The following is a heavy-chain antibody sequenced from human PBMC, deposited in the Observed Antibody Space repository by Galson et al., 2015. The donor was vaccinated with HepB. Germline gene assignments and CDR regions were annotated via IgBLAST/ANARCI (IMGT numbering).Heavy chain of an antibody. V-gene: IGHV3-49*03. CDR1: GFTFGDYA. Sequence: SLRLSCAASGFTFGDYAMSWFRQAPGKGLEWVGFIRSKAYGGTTEYAASVKGRFTISRDDSKSIAYLQMNSLKTEDTAVYYCTRWDSSGYYLNYFDYWGQGTLVTVSS. CDR3: TRWDSSGYYLNYFDY. CDR2: IRSKAYGGTT. J-gene: IGHJ4*02. D-gene: IGHD3-22*01.